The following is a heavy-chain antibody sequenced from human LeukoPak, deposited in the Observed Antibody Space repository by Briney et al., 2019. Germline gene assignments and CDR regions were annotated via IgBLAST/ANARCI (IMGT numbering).Heavy chain of an antibody. D-gene: IGHD1-26*01. V-gene: IGHV4-39*01. CDR1: GGSISSSGYY. CDR2: IYYSGST. CDR3: ARIVFRYSGTYYNFDS. J-gene: IGHJ4*02. Sequence: SETLSLTCTVSGGSISSSGYYWGWIRQPPGKGLEWIGSIYYSGSTYYNPSLKSRVTISVDTSKNQFSLKLSSVAAADTAVYYCARIVFRYSGTYYNFDSWGQGTLVTVSS.